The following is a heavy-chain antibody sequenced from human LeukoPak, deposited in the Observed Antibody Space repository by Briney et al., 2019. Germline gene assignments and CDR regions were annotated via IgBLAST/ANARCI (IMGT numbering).Heavy chain of an antibody. Sequence: SETLSLTCAVSGGSISSSNWWSWVRQPPGKGLEWIGEIYHSGSTNYNPSLKSRVTISVDKSKNQFSLKLSSVTAADTAVYYCARYLLEWFSRYYYMDVWGKGTTVTVSS. CDR1: GGSISSSNW. V-gene: IGHV4-4*02. D-gene: IGHD3-3*01. CDR3: ARYLLEWFSRYYYMDV. CDR2: IYHSGST. J-gene: IGHJ6*03.